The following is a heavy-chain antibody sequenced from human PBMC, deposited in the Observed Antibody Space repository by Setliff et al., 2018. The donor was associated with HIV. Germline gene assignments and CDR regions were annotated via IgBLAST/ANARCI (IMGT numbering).Heavy chain of an antibody. J-gene: IGHJ4*02. V-gene: IGHV4-39*07. Sequence: PSETLSLTCTVSGGSISSSTYYWGWIRQPPGKGLEWIGSIYYSGGTYYNPSLKSRVTMSVDTSKNQFSLKLTSVTAADTAVYYCARTRAPYFFDFWGQGAQVTVSS. CDR2: IYYSGGT. D-gene: IGHD1-26*01. CDR1: GGSISSSTYY. CDR3: ARTRAPYFFDF.